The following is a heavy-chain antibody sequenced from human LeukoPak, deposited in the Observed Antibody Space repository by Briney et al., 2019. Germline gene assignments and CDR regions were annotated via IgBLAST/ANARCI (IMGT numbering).Heavy chain of an antibody. CDR1: GFTFSSYS. CDR2: ISSSSSYI. Sequence: GGSLRLSCAASGFTFSSYSMNWVRQAPGKGLEWVSSISSSSSYIYYADSVKGRFTLSRDNAHNSLYLQMNSLRAEDTAVYYCARGLLGAVTTFDYWGQGTLVTVSS. CDR3: ARGLLGAVTTFDY. D-gene: IGHD4-11*01. J-gene: IGHJ4*02. V-gene: IGHV3-21*04.